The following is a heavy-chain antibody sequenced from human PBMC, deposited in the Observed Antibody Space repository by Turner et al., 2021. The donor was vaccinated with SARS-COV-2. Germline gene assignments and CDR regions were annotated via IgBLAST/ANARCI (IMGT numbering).Heavy chain of an antibody. V-gene: IGHV3-30*04. J-gene: IGHJ6*02. D-gene: IGHD3-22*01. CDR1: GFTFSIYA. CDR2: ISYDGSNK. Sequence: QVQLVESGGGVVQPGWSLRLSCAASGFTFSIYAMHWVRQAPGKGLEWVAVISYDGSNKYYADSVKGRFTISRDNSKNTLYLQMNSLRAEDTAVYYCARDPDYYDSSGYWGAYYYGMDVWGQGTTVTVSS. CDR3: ARDPDYYDSSGYWGAYYYGMDV.